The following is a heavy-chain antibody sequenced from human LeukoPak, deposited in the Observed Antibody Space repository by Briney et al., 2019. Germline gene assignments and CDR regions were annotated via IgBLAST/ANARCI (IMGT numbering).Heavy chain of an antibody. V-gene: IGHV4-34*01. J-gene: IGHJ5*02. CDR1: GGSFSGYY. CDR2: INHSGST. D-gene: IGHD3-10*01. Sequence: SETLSLTCAVYGGSFSGYYWSWIRQPPGKGLEWIGEINHSGSTNYNPSLNSRVTISVDTSKNQFSLKLSSVTAADTAVYYCARQGNWITMVRGVPNWFDPWGQGTLVTVSS. CDR3: ARQGNWITMVRGVPNWFDP.